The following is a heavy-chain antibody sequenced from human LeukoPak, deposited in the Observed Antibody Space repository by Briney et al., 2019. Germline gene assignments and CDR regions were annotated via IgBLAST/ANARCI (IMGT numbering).Heavy chain of an antibody. V-gene: IGHV4-59*01. J-gene: IGHJ3*02. CDR1: GGSFTPYY. Sequence: PSETLSLTCTVSGGSFTPYYWSWIRQPPGKGLEWIGHISYSGSTNYNPSLKSRVTVSIDTSKNQVSLKLSSMTAADTAVYYCARDRGVLLWFGEVAFDIWGQGTMVTVSS. CDR3: ARDRGVLLWFGEVAFDI. D-gene: IGHD3-10*01. CDR2: ISYSGST.